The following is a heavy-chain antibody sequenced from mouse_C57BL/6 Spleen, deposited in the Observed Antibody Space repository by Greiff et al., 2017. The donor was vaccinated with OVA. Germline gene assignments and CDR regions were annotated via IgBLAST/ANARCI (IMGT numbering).Heavy chain of an antibody. CDR1: GYSFTGYY. V-gene: IGHV1-42*01. Sequence: VQLQQSGPELVKPGASVKISCKASGYSFTGYYMNWVKQSPEKSLEWIGEINPSTGGTTYNQKFKAKATLTVDKSSSTAYMQLKSLTSEDSAVYYCARLLTGTPEFAYWGQGTLVTVSA. J-gene: IGHJ3*01. D-gene: IGHD4-1*01. CDR2: INPSTGGT. CDR3: ARLLTGTPEFAY.